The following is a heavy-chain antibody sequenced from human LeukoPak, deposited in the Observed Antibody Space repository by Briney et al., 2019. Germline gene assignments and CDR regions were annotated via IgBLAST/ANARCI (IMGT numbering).Heavy chain of an antibody. Sequence: LGESLKISCKGSGYSFTSYWIGWVRQMPGKGLEWMGIIYPGDSDTRYSPSFQGQVTISADKPISTAYLQWSSLKASDTAMYYCARVPRVAVAGTLYDYWGQGTLVTVSS. V-gene: IGHV5-51*01. CDR1: GYSFTSYW. CDR2: IYPGDSDT. CDR3: ARVPRVAVAGTLYDY. J-gene: IGHJ4*02. D-gene: IGHD6-19*01.